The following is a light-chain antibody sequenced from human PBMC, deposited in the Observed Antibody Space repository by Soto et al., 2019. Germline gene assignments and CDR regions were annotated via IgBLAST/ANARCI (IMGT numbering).Light chain of an antibody. Sequence: DIQMTQSASSLSASVGDRITVTGRASQSIGRRLNWYKQKPGQAPKFLIYGASTLQSGVPSRFRGSGSGTDFTLTVNSLQPDDFATYDCQQSYDSLWTFGPGTKVDIK. J-gene: IGKJ1*01. CDR2: GAS. CDR1: QSIGRR. V-gene: IGKV1-39*01. CDR3: QQSYDSLWT.